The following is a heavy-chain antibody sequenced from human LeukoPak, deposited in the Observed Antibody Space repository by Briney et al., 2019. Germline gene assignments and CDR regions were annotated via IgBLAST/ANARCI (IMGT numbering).Heavy chain of an antibody. Sequence: PSDTLSLTCAVSDDSLSSHYWTWIRQPPGKGLEWIGYISYIGSTNYNPSLKSRVTISIDTSKNEFSLKLTSVTAADTAVYYCARDLVTVTKGFDTWGQGTMVTVSS. D-gene: IGHD4-17*01. J-gene: IGHJ3*02. CDR2: ISYIGST. CDR1: DDSLSSHY. CDR3: ARDLVTVTKGFDT. V-gene: IGHV4-59*11.